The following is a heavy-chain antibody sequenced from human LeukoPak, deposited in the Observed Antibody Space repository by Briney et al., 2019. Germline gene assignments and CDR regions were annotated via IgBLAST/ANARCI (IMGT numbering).Heavy chain of an antibody. CDR3: ARDAGYCSSTSCSRYYYYYYYMDV. D-gene: IGHD2-2*03. V-gene: IGHV3-7*01. J-gene: IGHJ6*03. Sequence: PGGSLRLSCAASGFTFSSYWMSWVRQAPWKGLEWVANIKQDGSEKYYVDSVKGRFTISRDNAKNSLYLQMNSLRAEDTAVYYCARDAGYCSSTSCSRYYYYYYYMDVWGKGTTVTVSS. CDR2: IKQDGSEK. CDR1: GFTFSSYW.